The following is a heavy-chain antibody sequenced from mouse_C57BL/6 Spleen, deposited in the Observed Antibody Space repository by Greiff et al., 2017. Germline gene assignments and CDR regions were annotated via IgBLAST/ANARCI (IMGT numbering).Heavy chain of an antibody. CDR2: IDPSDSYT. CDR1: GYTFTSYW. CDR3: ARKGGPFDY. J-gene: IGHJ2*01. D-gene: IGHD1-1*02. V-gene: IGHV1-69*01. Sequence: QVQLKQPGAELVMPGASVKLSCKASGYTFTSYWMHWVKQRPGQGLEWIGEIDPSDSYTNYNQKFKGKSTLTVDKSSSTAYMQLSSLTSEDSAVYYCARKGGPFDYWGQGTTLTVSS.